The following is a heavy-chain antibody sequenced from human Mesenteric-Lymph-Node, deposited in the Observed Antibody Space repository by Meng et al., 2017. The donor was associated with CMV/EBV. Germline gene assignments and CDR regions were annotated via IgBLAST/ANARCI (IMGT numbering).Heavy chain of an antibody. Sequence: ETLSLTCAASGFTFSSYWMSWVRQAPGKGLEWVANIKQDGSEKYYVDSVKGRFTISRDNAKNSLYLQMNSLRAEDTAVYYCARGWRGPNLYYYYGMDVWGQGTTVTVSS. CDR3: ARGWRGPNLYYYYGMDV. V-gene: IGHV3-7*04. CDR1: GFTFSSYW. J-gene: IGHJ6*02. CDR2: IKQDGSEK. D-gene: IGHD3-10*01.